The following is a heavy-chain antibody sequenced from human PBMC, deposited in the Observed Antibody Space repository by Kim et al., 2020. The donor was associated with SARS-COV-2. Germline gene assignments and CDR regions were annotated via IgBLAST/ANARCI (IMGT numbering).Heavy chain of an antibody. CDR3: ARDSTTRITMANYAVYGGMDV. D-gene: IGHD3-10*01. Sequence: SVKVSCKASGGTFSSYAISWVRQAPGQGLEWMGGIIPIFGTANYAQKFQGRVTITADESTSTAYMELSSLRSEDTAVYYCARDSTTRITMANYAVYGGMDVWGQGTTVTVSS. V-gene: IGHV1-69*13. CDR2: IIPIFGTA. J-gene: IGHJ6*02. CDR1: GGTFSSYA.